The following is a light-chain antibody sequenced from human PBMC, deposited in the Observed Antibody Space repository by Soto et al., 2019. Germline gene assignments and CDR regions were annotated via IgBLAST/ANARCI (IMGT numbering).Light chain of an antibody. CDR1: QDINRW. V-gene: IGKV1-5*01. J-gene: IGKJ1*01. Sequence: DIQVTQSPSFLSASVGDRVTITCRASQDINRWLAWYQQKPGKAPKILIYNADTLESGVPSRFSGSGYGTEFILTISSLQPDDFATYYCQQFSLYWAFGQGTKVDIK. CDR3: QQFSLYWA. CDR2: NAD.